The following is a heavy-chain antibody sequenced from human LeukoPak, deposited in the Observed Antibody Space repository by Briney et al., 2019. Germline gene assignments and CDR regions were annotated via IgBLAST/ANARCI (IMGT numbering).Heavy chain of an antibody. J-gene: IGHJ6*02. CDR2: IIPILGIA. CDR3: ARAGSGVLGGNQYGMDV. V-gene: IGHV1-69*04. CDR1: GGTFSSYA. D-gene: IGHD1-14*01. Sequence: GASVTVSCKASGGTFSSYAISWVRQAPGQGLEWMGRIIPILGIANYAQKFQGRVTITADKSTSTAYMELSSLRSEDTAVYYCARAGSGVLGGNQYGMDVWGQGTTVTVSS.